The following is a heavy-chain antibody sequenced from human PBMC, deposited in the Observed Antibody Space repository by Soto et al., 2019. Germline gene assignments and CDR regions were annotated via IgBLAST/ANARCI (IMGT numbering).Heavy chain of an antibody. Sequence: SETLSLTCTVSGGSISSAAYYWSWIRQHPGKGLEWIGYISHSGSTYYNPSLKSRVIISVDTSKNQFSLSLTSVTAADTAVYYCAREYTYGSNFFDCWGQGALDTVSS. D-gene: IGHD2-2*02. V-gene: IGHV4-31*02. CDR1: GGSISSAAYY. CDR3: AREYTYGSNFFDC. J-gene: IGHJ4*02. CDR2: ISHSGST.